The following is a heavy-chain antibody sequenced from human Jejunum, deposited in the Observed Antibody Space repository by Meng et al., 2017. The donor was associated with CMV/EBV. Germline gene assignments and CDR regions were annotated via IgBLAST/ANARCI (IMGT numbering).Heavy chain of an antibody. CDR1: GYSFTSFG. Sequence: QVQLVQSRTEVKKPGASVKLSCETSGYSFTSFGISWVRQAPGQGLEWMGWISSNCGGANYAQRLQGRVTMTTDISTNTAYMEVTSLRPDDTAVYYCAARIGNLDKYWGQGTLVTVSS. CDR2: ISSNCGGA. D-gene: IGHD1-14*01. V-gene: IGHV1-18*01. CDR3: AARIGNLDKY. J-gene: IGHJ4*02.